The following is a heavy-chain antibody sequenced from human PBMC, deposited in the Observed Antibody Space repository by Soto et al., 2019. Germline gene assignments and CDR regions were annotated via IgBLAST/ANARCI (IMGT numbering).Heavy chain of an antibody. Sequence: QVQLQESGPGLVKPSGTLSLTCAVSGGSISSSNWWSWVRQPPGKGLEWIGEIYHSGSTNYNPSLRGRVNXSXDXDKNQFSLKLNSVTAADTAVYYCARVIATAVHWFDPWGQGTLVTVSS. J-gene: IGHJ5*02. CDR1: GGSISSSNW. CDR3: ARVIATAVHWFDP. V-gene: IGHV4-4*02. D-gene: IGHD6-13*01. CDR2: IYHSGST.